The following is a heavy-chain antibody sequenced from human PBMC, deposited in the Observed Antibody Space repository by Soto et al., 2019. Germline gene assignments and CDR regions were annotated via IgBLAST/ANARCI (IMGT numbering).Heavy chain of an antibody. Sequence: PGGSLRLSCAASGFTFSSYSMTWVRQSPGKGLEWVSSISSRNLYIYYADSVKGRFTISRDNANNSLYLQMNSLRAEDTAVYYCARVELSAAGTDFWGPGTLVTVSS. V-gene: IGHV3-21*01. J-gene: IGHJ4*02. CDR3: ARVELSAAGTDF. CDR2: ISSRNLYI. D-gene: IGHD6-13*01. CDR1: GFTFSSYS.